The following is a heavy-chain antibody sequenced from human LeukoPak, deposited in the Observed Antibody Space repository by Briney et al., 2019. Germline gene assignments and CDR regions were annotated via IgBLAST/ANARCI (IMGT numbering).Heavy chain of an antibody. CDR2: ISGSGDFA. CDR3: ARVLYTAMSTYYLGY. CDR1: GFTFSSYA. D-gene: IGHD5-18*01. V-gene: IGHV3-23*01. Sequence: GGSLRLSCSASGFTFSSYAMSWVRLAPGKGLEWISSISGSGDFAFYADSVKGRFTISRDNAKNSLYLQMNSLRAEDTAVYYCARVLYTAMSTYYLGYWGQGTLVTVS. J-gene: IGHJ4*02.